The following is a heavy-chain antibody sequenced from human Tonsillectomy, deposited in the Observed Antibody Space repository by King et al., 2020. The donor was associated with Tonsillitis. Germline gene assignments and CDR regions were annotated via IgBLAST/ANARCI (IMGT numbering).Heavy chain of an antibody. D-gene: IGHD4-11*01. J-gene: IGHJ3*02. CDR3: AHSFFDYSDYGHAFDI. Sequence: TLKESGPTLVKPTQTLTLTCTFSGFSLSTSGVGVGWIRQPPGKALEWLALIYWNDDKRYSPSLKSRLTITKDTSKNQVVLTMTNMDPVDTATYYCAHSFFDYSDYGHAFDIWGQGTMVTVSS. CDR1: GFSLSTSGVG. CDR2: IYWNDDK. V-gene: IGHV2-5*01.